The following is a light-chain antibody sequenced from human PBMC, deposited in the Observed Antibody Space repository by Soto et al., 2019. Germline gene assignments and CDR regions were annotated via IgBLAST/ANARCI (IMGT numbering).Light chain of an antibody. V-gene: IGLV2-14*01. CDR2: EVT. CDR3: SSYTSSSSWV. CDR1: SSDIGRYNF. J-gene: IGLJ3*02. Sequence: QSALTQPASVSGSPGQSITISCTGTSSDIGRYNFVSWYQQHPGKAPKVMIYEVTNRPSGVSNRFSGSKSGNTASLTISGLQAEDEADYYCSSYTSSSSWVFGGGTQLTVL.